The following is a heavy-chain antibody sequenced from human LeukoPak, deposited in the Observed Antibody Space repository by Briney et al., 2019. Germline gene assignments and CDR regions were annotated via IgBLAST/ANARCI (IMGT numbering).Heavy chain of an antibody. CDR1: GFTFSSYG. CDR2: IKHDGTAT. Sequence: GGSLRLSCAASGFTFSSYGMPWVRQAPGKGPEWVANIKHDGTATYYGDSVKGRFTISRDNAKNSLYLQMSSLRVEDTAMFYCAREIVGAHTEFDFWGQGTLVTVSS. D-gene: IGHD1-26*01. J-gene: IGHJ4*02. CDR3: AREIVGAHTEFDF. V-gene: IGHV3-7*01.